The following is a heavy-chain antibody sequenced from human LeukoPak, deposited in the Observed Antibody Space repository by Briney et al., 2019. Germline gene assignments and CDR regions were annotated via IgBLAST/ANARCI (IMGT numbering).Heavy chain of an antibody. CDR1: GGSISSGGYY. Sequence: SETLSLTCTVSGGSISSGGYYWSWIRQHPGKGPEWIGYIYYSGSTYYNPSLKSRVTISVDTSKNQFSLKLSSVTAADTAVYYCARDKSITGTTAWFDPWGQGTLVTVSS. D-gene: IGHD1-7*01. CDR2: IYYSGST. V-gene: IGHV4-31*03. CDR3: ARDKSITGTTAWFDP. J-gene: IGHJ5*02.